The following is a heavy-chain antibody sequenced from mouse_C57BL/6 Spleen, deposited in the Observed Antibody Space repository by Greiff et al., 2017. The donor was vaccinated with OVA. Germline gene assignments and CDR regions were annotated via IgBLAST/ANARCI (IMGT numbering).Heavy chain of an antibody. V-gene: IGHV5-17*01. D-gene: IGHD2-10*01. CDR2: ISSGSSTI. CDR3: ARTLLSYAMDY. J-gene: IGHJ4*01. Sequence: EVQRVESGGGLVKPGGSLKLSCAASGFTFSDYGMHWVRQAPEKGLEWVAYISSGSSTIYYADTVKGRFTISRDNAKNTLFLQMTRLRSEDTAMYYCARTLLSYAMDYWGQGTSVTVSS. CDR1: GFTFSDYG.